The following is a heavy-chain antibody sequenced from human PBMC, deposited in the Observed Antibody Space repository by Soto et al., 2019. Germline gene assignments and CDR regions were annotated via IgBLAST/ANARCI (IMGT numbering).Heavy chain of an antibody. D-gene: IGHD6-6*01. CDR3: ARASIAARLVDP. J-gene: IGHJ5*02. CDR2: IYYSGST. Sequence: QVQLQESGPGLVKPSETLSLTCTVSGGSVSSGSYYWSWIRQPPGKGLEWSGYIYYSGSTNYNPSLKRRGTISVDTSKNQFSLKLSSVTAADTAVDDCARASIAARLVDPWGQGTLVTVSS. CDR1: GGSVSSGSYY. V-gene: IGHV4-61*01.